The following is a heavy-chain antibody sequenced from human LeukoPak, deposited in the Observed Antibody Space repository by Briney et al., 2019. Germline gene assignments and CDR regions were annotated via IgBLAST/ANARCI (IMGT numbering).Heavy chain of an antibody. CDR1: GGSISSHY. CDR3: ARHDLATEFRLRRGFDY. J-gene: IGHJ4*02. CDR2: IYHSGST. Sequence: SETLSPTCTVSGGSISSHYWNWIRQPPGKGLEWIGYIYHSGSTNYSPSLKRRVTMSVYTSKNQFSLKLSSVTAADTAVYYCARHDLATEFRLRRGFDYWGQGTLVTVSS. V-gene: IGHV4-59*08. D-gene: IGHD2-2*01.